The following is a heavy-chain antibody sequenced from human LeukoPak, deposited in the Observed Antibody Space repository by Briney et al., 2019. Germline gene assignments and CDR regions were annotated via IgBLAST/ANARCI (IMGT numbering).Heavy chain of an antibody. CDR2: INHSGST. Sequence: SETLSLTCAVYGGSFSGYYWSWIRQPPGKGLEWIGEINHSGSTNYNPSLKSRVTISVDTSKNQFSLKLSSVTAADTAVYYCARGRESGYSNWFDPWGQGTLVTVSS. J-gene: IGHJ5*02. D-gene: IGHD3-3*01. CDR3: ARGRESGYSNWFDP. CDR1: GGSFSGYY. V-gene: IGHV4-34*01.